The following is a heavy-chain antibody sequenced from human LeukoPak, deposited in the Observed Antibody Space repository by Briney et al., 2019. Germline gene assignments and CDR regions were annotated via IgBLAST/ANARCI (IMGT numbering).Heavy chain of an antibody. CDR3: AKDDYDILTGSFQH. Sequence: TGGSLRLSCEASGFAFSSHGMSWVRQAPGKGLAWVSFISGGDGSSYYAGSVKGRFTISKDNSKSTLYLQMNSLRAEGTAVYYCAKDDYDILTGSFQHWGQGTLVTVSS. CDR1: GFAFSSHG. CDR2: ISGGDGSS. V-gene: IGHV3-23*01. J-gene: IGHJ1*01. D-gene: IGHD3-9*01.